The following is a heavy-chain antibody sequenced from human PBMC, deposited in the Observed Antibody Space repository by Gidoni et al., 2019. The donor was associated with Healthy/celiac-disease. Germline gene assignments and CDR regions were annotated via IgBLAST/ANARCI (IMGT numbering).Heavy chain of an antibody. CDR1: GYTFTSYY. V-gene: IGHV1-46*01. CDR3: ARLRRGIAARYFDY. Sequence: QVQLVQSGSEVKKPGASVKVSCKESGYTFTSYYMHWLRQAHGQGLEWMGIINPSGGSTSYAKKVQGRGTMTRDTSTSTVYMERSSLRSEDTAVYYCARLRRGIAARYFDYWGQGTLVTVSS. CDR2: INPSGGST. J-gene: IGHJ4*02. D-gene: IGHD6-6*01.